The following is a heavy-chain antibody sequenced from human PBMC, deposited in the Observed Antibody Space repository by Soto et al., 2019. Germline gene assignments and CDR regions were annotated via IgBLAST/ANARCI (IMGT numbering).Heavy chain of an antibody. CDR3: ARIDSSGGLDS. CDR2: VYYRGRT. V-gene: IGHV4-39*02. J-gene: IGHJ1*01. CDR1: GGSVSSSSYY. Sequence: QLQLQESGPGLVEPSETLSLTCIVSGGSVSSSSYYWGWIRQPPGKGLEWIGSVYYRGRTYYSPSFESRVTMSVDMSTNHFSLNLSSVTAADTAVYYCARIDSSGGLDSWGQGILVTVSS. D-gene: IGHD3-22*01.